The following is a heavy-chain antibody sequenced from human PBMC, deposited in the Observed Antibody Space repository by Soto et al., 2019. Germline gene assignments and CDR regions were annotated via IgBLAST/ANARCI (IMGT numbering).Heavy chain of an antibody. Sequence: GGSLRLSCAASEFTFSTYPMHWVRQAPGKGLEWVAVISYDETNKYYADSVKGRFTISRDNSKNTLYLQMNNLRADDTAVYYCARXASDFWGAYPEIHFFDYWGHGTLVTVSS. CDR1: EFTFSTYP. D-gene: IGHD3-3*01. J-gene: IGHJ4*01. V-gene: IGHV3-30-3*01. CDR3: ARXASDFWGAYPEIHFFDY. CDR2: ISYDETNK.